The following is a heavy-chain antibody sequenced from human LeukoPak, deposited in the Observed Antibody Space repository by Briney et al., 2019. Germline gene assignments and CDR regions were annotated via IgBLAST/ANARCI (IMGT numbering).Heavy chain of an antibody. J-gene: IGHJ4*02. Sequence: PGGSLRLSCAASRFTFSSHSMNWVRQAPGKGLEWVSSISSSSSYIYYADSVKGRFTISRDNAKNSLYLQMNSLRAEDTAVYYCARLTSTVTNFDYWGQGTLVTVSS. D-gene: IGHD4-11*01. V-gene: IGHV3-21*01. CDR1: RFTFSSHS. CDR2: ISSSSSYI. CDR3: ARLTSTVTNFDY.